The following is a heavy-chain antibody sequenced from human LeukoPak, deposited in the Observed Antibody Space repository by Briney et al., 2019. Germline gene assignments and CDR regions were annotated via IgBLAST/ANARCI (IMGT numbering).Heavy chain of an antibody. CDR3: ARGYCGGDCYSLFVY. J-gene: IGHJ4*02. Sequence: ASVKVSCKASGYTFTSYYMHWVRQAPGQGLEWMGIINPSGGSTSYAQKFQGRVTMTRDTSTSTVYMELSSLRSEDTAVYYCARGYCGGDCYSLFVYWGQGTLVTVSS. CDR2: INPSGGST. V-gene: IGHV1-46*01. D-gene: IGHD2-21*02. CDR1: GYTFTSYY.